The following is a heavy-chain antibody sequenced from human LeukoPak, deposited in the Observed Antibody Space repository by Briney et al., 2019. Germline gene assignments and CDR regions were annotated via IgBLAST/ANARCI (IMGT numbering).Heavy chain of an antibody. CDR3: ARGVGIGASGSWFDP. CDR2: TNPNSGAT. D-gene: IGHD6-13*01. CDR1: GYTFTGYY. J-gene: IGHJ5*02. Sequence: ASVKVSCKASGYTFTGYYMHWVRQAPGQGLDWMAWTNPNSGATKYAQKFQGRVTMTRDTSISTAYMELSRLRSDDTAVYYCARGVGIGASGSWFDPWGQGTLVTVSS. V-gene: IGHV1-2*02.